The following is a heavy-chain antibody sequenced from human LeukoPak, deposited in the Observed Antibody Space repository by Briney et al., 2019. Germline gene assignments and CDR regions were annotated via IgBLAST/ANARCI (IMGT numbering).Heavy chain of an antibody. CDR2: IYYSGST. J-gene: IGHJ3*02. V-gene: IGHV4-59*01. CDR3: ARGVLSIWFEELLPSAFDI. Sequence: PSETLSLTCTVSGGSISSYYWSWIRQPPGKGLEWIGYIYYSGSTNYNPSLKSRVTISVDTSKNQFSLKLSSVTAADTAVYYCARGVLSIWFEELLPSAFDIWGQGTMVTVSS. D-gene: IGHD3-10*01. CDR1: GGSISSYY.